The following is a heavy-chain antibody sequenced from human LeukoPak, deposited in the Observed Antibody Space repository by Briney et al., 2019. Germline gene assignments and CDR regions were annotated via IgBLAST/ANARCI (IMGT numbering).Heavy chain of an antibody. D-gene: IGHD2-2*01. CDR3: ARGGKHCSSTSCYRWTFDY. J-gene: IGHJ4*02. CDR2: TYYRSKWYN. V-gene: IGHV6-1*01. CDR1: GDSVSSNSAA. Sequence: SQTLSLTSAISGDSVSSNSAAWNWIRQSPSRGLEWLGRTYYRSKWYNDYAVSVKSRITINPDTSKNQFYLQLNSVTPEDTAVYYCARGGKHCSSTSCYRWTFDYWGQGTLVNVSS.